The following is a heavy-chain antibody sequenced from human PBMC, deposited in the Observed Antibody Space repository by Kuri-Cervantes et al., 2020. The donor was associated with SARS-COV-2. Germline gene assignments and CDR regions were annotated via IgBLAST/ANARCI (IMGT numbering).Heavy chain of an antibody. CDR3: ARGPSAADH. J-gene: IGHJ4*02. D-gene: IGHD6-13*01. CDR2: IYYSGST. V-gene: IGHV4-59*01. Sequence: SETLSLTCTVSGGSISSYYWSWIRQPPGKGREWIGYIYYSGSTNYNPSLKSRVTISVDTSKNQFSLKLSSVTAADTAVYYGARGPSAADHWGQGTLVTVSS. CDR1: GGSISSYY.